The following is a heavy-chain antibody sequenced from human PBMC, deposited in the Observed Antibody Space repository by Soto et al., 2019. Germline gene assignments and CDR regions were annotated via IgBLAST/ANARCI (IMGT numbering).Heavy chain of an antibody. CDR3: ARRGCSSTSCNGGTHFDY. Sequence: EVQLVESGGGLVQPGGSLRLSCAASGFTFSSYSMNWVRQAPGKGLEWVSYISSSSNTIYYADSVKGRFTISRDNAKNSLYLQMNSLRAEDTAVYYCARRGCSSTSCNGGTHFDYWGQGTLVTVSS. D-gene: IGHD2-2*01. CDR1: GFTFSSYS. V-gene: IGHV3-48*01. CDR2: ISSSSNTI. J-gene: IGHJ4*02.